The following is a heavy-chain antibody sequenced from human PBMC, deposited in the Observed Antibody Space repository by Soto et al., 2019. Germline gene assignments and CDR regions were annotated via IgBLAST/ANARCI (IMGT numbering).Heavy chain of an antibody. Sequence: SETLSLTCTVSGDSINTRNYYWGWIRQPPGKGLEWIASIYYSGSTYYNPSLKSRVTISVDTSKNQFSLKLSSVTAADTAVYYCARDFDYWGQGTLVTVSS. J-gene: IGHJ4*02. V-gene: IGHV4-39*07. CDR3: ARDFDY. CDR2: IYYSGST. CDR1: GDSINTRNYY.